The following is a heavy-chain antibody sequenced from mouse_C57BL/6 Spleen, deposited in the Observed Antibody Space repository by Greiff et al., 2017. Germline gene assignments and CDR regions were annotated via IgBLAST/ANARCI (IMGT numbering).Heavy chain of an antibody. J-gene: IGHJ1*03. D-gene: IGHD2-5*01. CDR2: IYPGDGDT. CDR3: ARGYSNSYWYFDV. V-gene: IGHV1-80*01. Sequence: VQLQQSGAELVKPGASVKISCKASGYAFSSYWMNWVKQRPGMGLEWIGQIYPGDGDTNYNGKFKGKATLTADKSSSTAYMQLSSLTSEDSAVYFCARGYSNSYWYFDVWGTGTTVTVSS. CDR1: GYAFSSYW.